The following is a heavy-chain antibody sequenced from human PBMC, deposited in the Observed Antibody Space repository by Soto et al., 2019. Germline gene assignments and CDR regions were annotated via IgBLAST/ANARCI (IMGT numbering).Heavy chain of an antibody. J-gene: IGHJ6*02. Sequence: EVQLLESGGGLVQPGGSLRLSCAASGFTFSSYAMSWVRQAPGKGLEWVSAISGSGGSTYYADSVKGRFTISRDNSKNTLYRQMNSLRAEDTAVYYCAKQGYCTNGVCYNPYGMDVWGQGTTVTVSS. CDR1: GFTFSSYA. D-gene: IGHD2-8*01. CDR3: AKQGYCTNGVCYNPYGMDV. CDR2: ISGSGGST. V-gene: IGHV3-23*01.